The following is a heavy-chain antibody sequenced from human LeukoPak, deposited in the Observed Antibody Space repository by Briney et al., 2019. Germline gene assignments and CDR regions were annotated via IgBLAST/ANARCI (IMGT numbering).Heavy chain of an antibody. D-gene: IGHD4-11*01. CDR3: ERSNHGCHDY. J-gene: IGHJ4*02. CDR2: SNHDGNST. V-gene: IGHV3-74*01. Sequence: QPGGTLRPSRAASRFTLTRLWMHWVPQAPRKGLGWVSCSNHDGNSTPYADSVKRRFSIHRDNAQNTLYLQMNSLRAEDTAVYYCERSNHGCHDYWGQGTLVTVSS. CDR1: RFTLTRLW.